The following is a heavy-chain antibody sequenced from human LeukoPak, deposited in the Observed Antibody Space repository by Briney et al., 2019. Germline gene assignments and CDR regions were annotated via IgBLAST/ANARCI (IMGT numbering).Heavy chain of an antibody. J-gene: IGHJ6*02. CDR2: ISSSGSTI. D-gene: IGHD6-13*01. CDR3: ARYSSSWYYYYGMDV. CDR1: GFTFSDYY. V-gene: IGHV3-11*01. Sequence: GGSLRLSCAASGFTFSDYYMSWIRQAPGKGPEWVSYISSSGSTIYYADSVKGRFTISRDNAKNSLYLQMNSLRAEDTAVYYCARYSSSWYYYYGMDVWGQGTTVTVSS.